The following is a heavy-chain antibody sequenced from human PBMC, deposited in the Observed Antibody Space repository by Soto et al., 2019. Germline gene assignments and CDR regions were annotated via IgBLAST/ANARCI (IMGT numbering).Heavy chain of an antibody. CDR1: GYSFTSYW. CDR3: ASLVTSRDRALEYYLDY. Sequence: PGESLKISCKGSGYSFTSYWIGWVRQMPGKGLEWMGIIYPGDSDTRYSPSFQGQVTISTDKSISTAYLQWSSLKASDTAMYYWASLVTSRDRALEYYLDYWGQGTLVTVSS. CDR2: IYPGDSDT. J-gene: IGHJ4*02. V-gene: IGHV5-51*01. D-gene: IGHD2-15*01.